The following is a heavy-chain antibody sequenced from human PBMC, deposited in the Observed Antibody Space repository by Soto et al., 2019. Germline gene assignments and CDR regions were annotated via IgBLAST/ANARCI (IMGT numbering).Heavy chain of an antibody. D-gene: IGHD3-22*01. CDR2: IKSDGSST. J-gene: IGHJ4*02. Sequence: PGGSLRLSCAASGFTFSGYWMHWVRQAPGKGLMWVSRIKSDGSSTSYADSVKGRFTISRDNAKNTLYLQMNSLRAEDTAVYYCARGYSSGYRVDYWGQGTLVTVSS. CDR3: ARGYSSGYRVDY. V-gene: IGHV3-74*01. CDR1: GFTFSGYW.